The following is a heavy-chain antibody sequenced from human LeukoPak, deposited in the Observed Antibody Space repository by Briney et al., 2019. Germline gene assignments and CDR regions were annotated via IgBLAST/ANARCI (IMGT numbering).Heavy chain of an antibody. CDR1: GFTFSSYW. J-gene: IGHJ3*02. V-gene: IGHV3-74*01. Sequence: QPGGSLRLSXAASGFTFSSYWTHWVRQAPGKGLVWVSRIKNDGRSPSYADSVKGRFTISSDNAKNTVYLQIDSLGAEDTAVYYCARDPHGGSGSDPHDAFDIWGQGTMVTVSS. D-gene: IGHD1-26*01. CDR3: ARDPHGGSGSDPHDAFDI. CDR2: IKNDGRSP.